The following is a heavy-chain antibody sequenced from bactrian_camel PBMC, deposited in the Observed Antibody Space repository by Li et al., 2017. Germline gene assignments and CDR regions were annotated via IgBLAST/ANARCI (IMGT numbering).Heavy chain of an antibody. D-gene: IGHD3*01. Sequence: DVQLVESGGGSVQPGGSLRLSCAASGFTASRYCLAWFRQAPGMEREGVARIYTGSGNTYYADSVEGRFTISQDNAKNTVYLQMNSPKPEDTAMYYCAAAKGLPDLLRGGYLSARSYNYWGRGTQVTVS. V-gene: IGHV3S40*01. J-gene: IGHJ4*01. CDR1: GFTASRYC. CDR2: IYTGSGNT. CDR3: AAAKGLPDLLRGGYLSARSYNY.